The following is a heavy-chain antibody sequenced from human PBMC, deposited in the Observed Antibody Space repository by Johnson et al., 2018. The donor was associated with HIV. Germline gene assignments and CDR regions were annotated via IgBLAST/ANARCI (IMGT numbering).Heavy chain of an antibody. CDR3: ASWLVLVRGAFDI. J-gene: IGHJ3*02. CDR1: GFTLSSYA. V-gene: IGHV3-33*08. D-gene: IGHD6-6*01. Sequence: QVQLVESGGGVVQPGRSLRLSCTASGFTLSSYAIHWVRQAPGKGLEWVAVIWYDGSNKYYADSVKGRFTIFRDNSENTLYLQMNSLRAGDTAVYFCASWLVLVRGAFDIWGQGTIVTVSS. CDR2: IWYDGSNK.